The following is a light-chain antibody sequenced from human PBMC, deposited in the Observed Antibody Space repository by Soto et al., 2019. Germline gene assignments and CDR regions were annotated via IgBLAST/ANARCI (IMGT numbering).Light chain of an antibody. CDR3: QKYNSAPWT. CDR2: AAS. Sequence: DIQMTQXPSSLSASVGDRVTITCRASQGISHYLAWYQQKPGKVPKLLIYAASTLQSGVPSRFSGSGSGTDFTLTISSLQPEDVATYYCQKYNSAPWTFGQGTKVEIK. J-gene: IGKJ1*01. V-gene: IGKV1-27*01. CDR1: QGISHY.